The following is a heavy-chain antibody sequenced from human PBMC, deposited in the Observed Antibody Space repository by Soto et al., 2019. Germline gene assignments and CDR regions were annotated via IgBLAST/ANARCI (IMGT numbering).Heavy chain of an antibody. V-gene: IGHV3-30-3*01. CDR2: MSYDGSQK. Sequence: QVQLVESGGGVVQPGRSLRLSCAASGFIFSTYTMHWVRQAPGKGLEWLTVMSYDGSQKYYADSVKGRLTISRDNSKHTLYLQMTSLRAEDTAVYHCAIAKSSSWHNFDYWGQGTLVTVSS. J-gene: IGHJ4*02. D-gene: IGHD6-13*01. CDR1: GFIFSTYT. CDR3: AIAKSSSWHNFDY.